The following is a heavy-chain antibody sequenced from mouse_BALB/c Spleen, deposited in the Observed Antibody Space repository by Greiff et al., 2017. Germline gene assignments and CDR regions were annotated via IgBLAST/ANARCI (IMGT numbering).Heavy chain of an antibody. V-gene: IGHV5-17*02. CDR2: ISSGSSTI. J-gene: IGHJ2*01. CDR3: ARGLGSPFDY. Sequence: EVQLVESGGGLVQPGGSRKLSCAASGFTFSSFGMHWVRQAPEKGLEWVAYISSGSSTIYYADTVKGRFTISRDNTRNTLFLQMTSLRSEDTAMYYCARGLGSPFDYWGQGTTLTVSS. CDR1: GFTFSSFG.